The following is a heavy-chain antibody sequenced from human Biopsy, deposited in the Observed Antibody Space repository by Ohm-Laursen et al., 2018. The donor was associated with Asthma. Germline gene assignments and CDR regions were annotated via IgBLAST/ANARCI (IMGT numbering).Heavy chain of an antibody. D-gene: IGHD3-9*01. J-gene: IGHJ3*02. CDR2: INAANGNT. V-gene: IGHV1-3*01. CDR1: GYTSINYA. Sequence: ASVKVSCKVSGYTSINYAIHWVRQAPGHSLEWMGWINAANGNTKYSQKFQGRLTISRDTSASTAYMDLSSLRSEDTAVYYCARTYFDFLTGQVHDAFAMWGQGTMVTVSS. CDR3: ARTYFDFLTGQVHDAFAM.